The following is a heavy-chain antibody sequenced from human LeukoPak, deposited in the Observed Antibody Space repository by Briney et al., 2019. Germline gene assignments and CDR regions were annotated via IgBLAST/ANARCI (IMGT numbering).Heavy chain of an antibody. J-gene: IGHJ4*02. CDR3: ARETYYYDCRASKQVDY. Sequence: SGPALVKPTQTLTLTCTFSGFSLSTSGMCVSWIRQPPGKALEWLARIDWEDDKYYRTSLKTRLTISKDTSKNQVVLKMTNMDPVDTATYYCARETYYYDCRASKQVDYWGQGTLVTVSS. CDR1: GFSLSTSGMC. D-gene: IGHD3-22*01. V-gene: IGHV2-70*11. CDR2: IDWEDDK.